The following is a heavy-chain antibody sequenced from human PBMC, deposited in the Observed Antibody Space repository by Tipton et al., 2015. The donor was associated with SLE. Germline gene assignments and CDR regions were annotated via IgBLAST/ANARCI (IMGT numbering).Heavy chain of an antibody. Sequence: SLRLSCAASGFTFSTYAMHWVRQAPGKGLEWVAVISYDGSNKYYADSVRGRFTISRDNAKKSVYLQMNSLRVEDTAVYYCARDSWFGDPWFDPWGQGTLVTVSS. J-gene: IGHJ5*02. CDR3: ARDSWFGDPWFDP. D-gene: IGHD3-10*01. CDR1: GFTFSTYA. CDR2: ISYDGSNK. V-gene: IGHV3-30*04.